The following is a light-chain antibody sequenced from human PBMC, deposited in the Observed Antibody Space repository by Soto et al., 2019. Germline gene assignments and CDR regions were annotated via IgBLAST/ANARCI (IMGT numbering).Light chain of an antibody. CDR1: QSISSW. V-gene: IGKV1-5*03. Sequence: DIQMTQSPSTLSASVGDRVTITCRASQSISSWLAWYQQKAGKAPKLLIHKASTLESGVPSRFSGSESGTAFTLTISSLQPDDFATYFCQQYKTYPWTFGQGTKVEIK. CDR3: QQYKTYPWT. J-gene: IGKJ1*01. CDR2: KAS.